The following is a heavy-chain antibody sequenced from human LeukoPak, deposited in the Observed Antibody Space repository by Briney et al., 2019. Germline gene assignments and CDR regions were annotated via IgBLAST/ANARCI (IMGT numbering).Heavy chain of an antibody. D-gene: IGHD6-13*01. J-gene: IGHJ5*02. CDR2: IYYSGIT. CDR3: AREYSSSWYRWFDP. V-gene: IGHV4-59*12. CDR1: GGSISSYY. Sequence: PSETLSLTCTVSGGSISSYYWSWIRQPPGKGLEWIGHIYYSGITNYNPSLKSRVTISVDTSKNQFSLKLSSVTAADTAVYYCAREYSSSWYRWFDPWGQGTLVTVSS.